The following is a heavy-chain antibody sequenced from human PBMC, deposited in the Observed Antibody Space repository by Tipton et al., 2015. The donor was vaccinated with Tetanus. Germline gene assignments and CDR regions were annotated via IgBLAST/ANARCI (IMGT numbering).Heavy chain of an antibody. CDR2: IDYRGNT. J-gene: IGHJ4*02. D-gene: IGHD3-10*01. CDR3: TRANHEFSKKGPFDS. V-gene: IGHV4-31*02. Sequence: LRLSCTVSGDSIDGGFKNWGWIRQQPGKGLEWIGYIDYRGNTYYNPSLRRRVTFSFDTSENQFSLKLTSVTAADTAVYYCTRANHEFSKKGPFDSWGQGTLVIVS. CDR1: GDSIDGGFKN.